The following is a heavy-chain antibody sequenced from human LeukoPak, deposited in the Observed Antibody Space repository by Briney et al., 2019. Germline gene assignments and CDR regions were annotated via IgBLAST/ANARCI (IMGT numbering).Heavy chain of an antibody. D-gene: IGHD5-18*01. CDR1: GYTFTSYD. CDR2: MNPTSSNT. V-gene: IGHV1-8*03. Sequence: ASVKVSCKASGYTFTSYDINWGRQATGQGLECRGWMNPTSSNTGYAQKFKGRVTITRNNSISTVYMEMSSLRSEDTAVYYCARGGYGYGYNNYWGQGTLVTVSS. J-gene: IGHJ4*02. CDR3: ARGGYGYGYNNY.